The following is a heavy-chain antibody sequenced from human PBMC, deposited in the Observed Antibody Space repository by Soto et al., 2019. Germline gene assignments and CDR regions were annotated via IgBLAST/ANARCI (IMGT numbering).Heavy chain of an antibody. D-gene: IGHD5-12*01. CDR1: GFTFNNSG. CDR2: ISYDGSDK. V-gene: IGHV3-30*18. J-gene: IGHJ6*02. CDR3: VKDRVPGAYGNYYGMDV. Sequence: LRLSCRVSGFTFNNSGMHWVRQAPGKGLEWMAVISYDGSDKYYADSVKGRVIISRDNSKNTLNLEMNSLRAEDTAIYYCVKDRVPGAYGNYYGMDVWGQGTTVTVSS.